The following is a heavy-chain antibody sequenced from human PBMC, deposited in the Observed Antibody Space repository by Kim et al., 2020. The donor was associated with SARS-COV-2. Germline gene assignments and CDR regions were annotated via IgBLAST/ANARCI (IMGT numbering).Heavy chain of an antibody. CDR2: ISYDGSNK. CDR1: GFTFSSYA. V-gene: IGHV3-30-3*01. Sequence: GGSLRLSCAASGFTFSSYAMHWVRQAPGKGLEWVAVISYDGSNKYYADSVKGRFTISRDNSKNTLYLQMNSLRAEDTAVYYCARDLGLGYCSSTSCQYLDYWGQGTLVTVCS. D-gene: IGHD2-2*01. CDR3: ARDLGLGYCSSTSCQYLDY. J-gene: IGHJ4*02.